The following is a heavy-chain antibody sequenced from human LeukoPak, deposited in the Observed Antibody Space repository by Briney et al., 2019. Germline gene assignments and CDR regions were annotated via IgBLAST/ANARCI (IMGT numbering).Heavy chain of an antibody. Sequence: GGSLRLSCAASGFTFSSYAMSWVRQAPGKGLEWVSAISGSGGSTYYADSVKGRFTISRDNSKNTLYLQMNSLRAEDTAVYYCAKDKDYYGSGSYPYFDHWGQGTLVTVSS. CDR3: AKDKDYYGSGSYPYFDH. CDR1: GFTFSSYA. J-gene: IGHJ4*02. CDR2: ISGSGGST. D-gene: IGHD3-10*01. V-gene: IGHV3-23*01.